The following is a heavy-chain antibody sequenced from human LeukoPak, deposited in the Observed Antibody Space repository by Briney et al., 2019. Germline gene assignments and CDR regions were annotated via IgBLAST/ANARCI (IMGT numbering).Heavy chain of an antibody. D-gene: IGHD3-10*01. CDR2: INPNSGGT. V-gene: IGHV1-2*06. Sequence: GGSLRLSCAASGFTFSSYGMHWVRQAPGQGLEWMGRINPNSGGTNYAQKFQGRVTMTRDTSISTAYMELSRLRSDDTAVYYCARGVYYGSGSYYNEGYYFDYWGQGTLVTVSS. CDR3: ARGVYYGSGSYYNEGYYFDY. J-gene: IGHJ4*02. CDR1: GFTFSSYG.